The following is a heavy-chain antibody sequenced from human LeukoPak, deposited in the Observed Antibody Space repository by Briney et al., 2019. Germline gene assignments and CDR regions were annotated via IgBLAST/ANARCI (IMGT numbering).Heavy chain of an antibody. D-gene: IGHD3-16*02. CDR3: ARDFFAFGGVIALLDY. Sequence: GGSLRLSCAASGFTFSSYAMSWVRQAPGKGLEWVSAISGSGGSTYYADSVKGRFTISRDNAKKSLYLQMNSLRDEDTAVYYCARDFFAFGGVIALLDYWGQGTLVTVSS. J-gene: IGHJ4*02. CDR2: ISGSGGST. V-gene: IGHV3-23*01. CDR1: GFTFSSYA.